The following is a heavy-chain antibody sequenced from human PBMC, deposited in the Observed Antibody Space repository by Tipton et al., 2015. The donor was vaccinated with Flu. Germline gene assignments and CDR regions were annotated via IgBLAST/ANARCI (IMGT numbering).Heavy chain of an antibody. CDR1: GSSISSGYY. CDR3: ARSSTRGESDF. D-gene: IGHD3-16*01. Sequence: LRLSCAVSGSSISSGYYWGWIRQPPGKGLEWIGRIYHTGSTYYNPSLKSRVTISVDTSKNQFSLKLSSVTAADTAVYYCARSSTRGESDFWGQGTLVTVSS. CDR2: IYHTGST. V-gene: IGHV4-38-2*01. J-gene: IGHJ4*02.